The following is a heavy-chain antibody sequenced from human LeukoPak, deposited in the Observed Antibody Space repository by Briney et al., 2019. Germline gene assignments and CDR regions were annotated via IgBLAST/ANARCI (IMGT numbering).Heavy chain of an antibody. CDR3: ARRSDDYDSSAYYH. V-gene: IGHV1-69*05. J-gene: IGHJ4*02. CDR2: IIPIFGTA. Sequence: SVKVSCKASGGTFSSYAISWVRQAPGQGLEWMGGIIPIFGTANYAQKFQGRVTMTMDPSISTTYMELSSLRSEDTAVYYCARRSDDYDSSAYYHWGQGTLVTVSS. CDR1: GGTFSSYA. D-gene: IGHD3-22*01.